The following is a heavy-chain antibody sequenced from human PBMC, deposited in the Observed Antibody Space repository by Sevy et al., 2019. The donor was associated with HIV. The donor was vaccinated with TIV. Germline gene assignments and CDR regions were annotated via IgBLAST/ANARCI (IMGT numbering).Heavy chain of an antibody. CDR3: WGGGLDIGVGPAGFYF. CDR2: ISFDGSNK. Sequence: LSLTCAASGFTFSGYTLHWVRQAPGKGLEWVAVISFDGSNKYYVDSVKGRFTISRDNSKNTLYLQMNRLRPEDTGGYLLWGGGLDIGVGPAGFYFWGQGKIVT. V-gene: IGHV3-30-3*01. J-gene: IGHJ3*01. CDR1: GFTFSGYT. D-gene: IGHD2-2*03.